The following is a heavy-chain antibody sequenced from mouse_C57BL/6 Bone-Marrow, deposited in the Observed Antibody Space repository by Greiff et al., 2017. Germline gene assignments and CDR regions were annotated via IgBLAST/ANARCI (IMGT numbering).Heavy chain of an antibody. CDR2: IDPENGDT. Sequence: EVQLQQPGAELVKPGASVKLSCKASGYTFTSYWMHWVKQRPEQGLEWIGWIDPENGDTEYASKFQGKATITADTSSNTAYLQLSSLTSEDTAVYYCTTVVHYWGQGTTLTVSS. CDR1: GYTFTSYW. D-gene: IGHD1-1*01. V-gene: IGHV14-4*01. CDR3: TTVVHY. J-gene: IGHJ2*01.